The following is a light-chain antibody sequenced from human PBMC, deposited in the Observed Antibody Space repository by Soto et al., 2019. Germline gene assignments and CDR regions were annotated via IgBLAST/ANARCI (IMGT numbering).Light chain of an antibody. CDR3: QQCRNWPLT. CDR2: DAS. J-gene: IGKJ4*01. V-gene: IGKV3-15*01. CDR1: QNDYNN. Sequence: EIVMTQSPATLSASPGEGATLSCKAGQNDYNNLAWYQQRPGQPPRLLIYDASTRATGISARFSGSGYGTEFTLTISSLQSEDFAVYFCQQCRNWPLTFGGGTKVDNK.